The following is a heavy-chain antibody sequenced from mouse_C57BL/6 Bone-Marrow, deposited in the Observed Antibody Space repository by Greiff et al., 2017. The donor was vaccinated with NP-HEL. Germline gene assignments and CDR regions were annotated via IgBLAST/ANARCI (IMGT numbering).Heavy chain of an antibody. Sequence: ESGPGLVKPSQSLSLTCSVTGYSITSGYYWNWIRQFPGNKLEWMGYISYDGSNNYNPSLKNRISITRDTSKNQFFLKLNSVTTEDTATYYCAREGGTTVEGYAMDYWGQGTSVTVSS. CDR2: ISYDGSN. CDR1: GYSITSGYY. J-gene: IGHJ4*01. V-gene: IGHV3-6*01. D-gene: IGHD1-1*01. CDR3: AREGGTTVEGYAMDY.